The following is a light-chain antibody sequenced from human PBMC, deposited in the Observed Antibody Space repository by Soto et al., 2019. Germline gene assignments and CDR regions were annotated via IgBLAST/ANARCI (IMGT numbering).Light chain of an antibody. CDR1: QSLLYSNRYNY. J-gene: IGKJ4*01. V-gene: IGKV2-28*01. CDR3: MQALQSPLT. Sequence: DIVMTQSPLSLPVTPGEPASISCRSSQSLLYSNRYNYLDWYLQKPGQSPQLLIYLGSNRASGVPDRFSGSGSGTDFTLKISRVEAGDVGVYYCMQALQSPLTFGGGTKVEIK. CDR2: LGS.